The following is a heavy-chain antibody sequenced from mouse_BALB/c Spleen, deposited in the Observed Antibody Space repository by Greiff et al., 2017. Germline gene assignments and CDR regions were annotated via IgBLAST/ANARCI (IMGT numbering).Heavy chain of an antibody. Sequence: EVQVVESGGGLVKPGGSLKLSCAASGFTFSSYAMSWVRQTPEKRLEWVASISSGGSTYYPDSVKGRFTISRDNARNILYLQMSSLRSEDTAMYYCARHLPPMDYWGQGTSVTVSS. V-gene: IGHV5-6-5*01. CDR2: ISSGGST. D-gene: IGHD5-1*01. CDR3: ARHLPPMDY. J-gene: IGHJ4*01. CDR1: GFTFSSYA.